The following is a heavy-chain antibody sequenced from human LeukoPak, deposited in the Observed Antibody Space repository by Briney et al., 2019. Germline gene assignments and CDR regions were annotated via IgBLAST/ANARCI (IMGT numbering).Heavy chain of an antibody. Sequence: PGGSLRLSCAASGFTFSSYSMNWVRQAPGKGLEWVSSISSSSSYIYYADSVKGRFTISRDNAKNTLYLHMNSLRVEDTAVYYCIRDLSGSSDYWGQGTLVTVSS. CDR1: GFTFSSYS. CDR2: ISSSSSYI. D-gene: IGHD3-10*01. V-gene: IGHV3-21*01. J-gene: IGHJ4*02. CDR3: IRDLSGSSDY.